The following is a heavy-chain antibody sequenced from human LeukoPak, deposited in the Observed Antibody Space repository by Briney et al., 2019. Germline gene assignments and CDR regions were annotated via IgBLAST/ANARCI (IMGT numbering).Heavy chain of an antibody. CDR3: GRRGIVATIADYYYYYMDV. J-gene: IGHJ6*03. CDR1: GYSFTSYW. CDR2: IYPGDSDT. Sequence: GESLKISCKGSGYSFTSYWIGWVRQMPGKGLEWMGIIYPGDSDTRYSPSFQGQVTISADKSISTAYLQWSSLKASDTAMYYCGRRGIVATIADYYYYYMDVWGKGTTVTVSS. V-gene: IGHV5-51*01. D-gene: IGHD5-12*01.